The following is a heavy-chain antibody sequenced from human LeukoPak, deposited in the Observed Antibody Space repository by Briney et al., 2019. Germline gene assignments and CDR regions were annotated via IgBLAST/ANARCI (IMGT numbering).Heavy chain of an antibody. D-gene: IGHD5-18*01. CDR1: GGSISSSSYY. Sequence: PSETLSLTCTVFGGSISSSSYYWGWIRQPPGKGLEWIGSIYYSGSTYYNPSLKSRVTLSVDTSKNQFSLKLSSVTAADTAVYYCARLQWIHLWPSANWFDPWGQGTLVTVSS. J-gene: IGHJ5*02. CDR3: ARLQWIHLWPSANWFDP. CDR2: IYYSGST. V-gene: IGHV4-39*07.